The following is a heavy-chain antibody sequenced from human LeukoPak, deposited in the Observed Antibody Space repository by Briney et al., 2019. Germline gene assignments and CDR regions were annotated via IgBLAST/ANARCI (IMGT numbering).Heavy chain of an antibody. D-gene: IGHD1-26*01. CDR3: ARAYSGSYPDY. V-gene: IGHV4-61*02. CDR2: IYTSGST. J-gene: IGHJ4*02. Sequence: SQTLSLTCTVSGGSISSGGYYWSWVRQPAGKGLEWIGRIYTSGSTNYNPSLKSRVTMSVDTSKNQFSLNLSSVTAADTAVYYCARAYSGSYPDYWGQGTLVTVSS. CDR1: GGSISSGGYY.